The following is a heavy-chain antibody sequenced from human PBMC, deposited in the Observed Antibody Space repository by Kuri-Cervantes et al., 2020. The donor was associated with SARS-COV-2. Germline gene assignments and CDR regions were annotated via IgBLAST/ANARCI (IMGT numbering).Heavy chain of an antibody. CDR3: ARTLPRYCSSTSCGRNWFDP. J-gene: IGHJ5*02. CDR1: GGSISSFY. Sequence: GSLRLSCTVSGGSISSFYWSWIRQSPGKGLEWIAYFYYGDVTNYNPSLKSRVTISVDTSKNQFSLKLSSVTAADTAVYYCARTLPRYCSSTSCGRNWFDPWGQGTLVTVSS. D-gene: IGHD2-2*01. CDR2: FYYGDVT. V-gene: IGHV4-59*12.